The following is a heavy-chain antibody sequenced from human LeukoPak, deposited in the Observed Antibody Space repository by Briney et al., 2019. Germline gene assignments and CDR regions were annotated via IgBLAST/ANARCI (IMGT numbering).Heavy chain of an antibody. Sequence: SETRSLTCAVSGGSLSSINWWSWVRQPPGKGRAWIAEIYHSGGTNYNPSLKSRVTISVDKSKNQFSLKLSSVTAADTAVYYCARDSEYYYGSGSFNWFDPWGQGTLVTVSS. CDR1: GGSLSSINW. J-gene: IGHJ5*02. CDR3: ARDSEYYYGSGSFNWFDP. CDR2: IYHSGGT. V-gene: IGHV4-4*02. D-gene: IGHD3-10*01.